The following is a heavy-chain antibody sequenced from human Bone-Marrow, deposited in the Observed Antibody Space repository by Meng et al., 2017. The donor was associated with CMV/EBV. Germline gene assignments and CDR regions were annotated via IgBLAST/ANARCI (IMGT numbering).Heavy chain of an antibody. Sequence: SQTLSPTCSVSGDSVSSNTAAWNWIRQSPSRGLEWLGRTYYRSQWFNDYAVSVKGRISISSDTSKNQFSLQLNSVTPEDTAVYYCSRGEDDSSGSTLLAFDFWGRGTMVTVS. CDR2: TYYRSQWFN. CDR3: SRGEDDSSGSTLLAFDF. J-gene: IGHJ3*01. CDR1: GDSVSSNTAA. V-gene: IGHV6-1*01. D-gene: IGHD3-22*01.